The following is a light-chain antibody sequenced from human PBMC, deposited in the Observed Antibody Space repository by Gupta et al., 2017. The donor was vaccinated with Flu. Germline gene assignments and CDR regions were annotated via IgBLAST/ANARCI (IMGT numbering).Light chain of an antibody. V-gene: IGLV3-21*02. CDR3: QVWSSSDHAYV. Sequence: SYVLTQSPSVSVAPGQTARVTCGGDDIGRKNVHWYQQKPGQAPVVVVWDVSHRPSGIPERFSGSNSGNTATLTISRVEVGDEADYYCQVWSSSDHAYVFGSGTKVSVL. CDR2: DVS. J-gene: IGLJ1*01. CDR1: DIGRKN.